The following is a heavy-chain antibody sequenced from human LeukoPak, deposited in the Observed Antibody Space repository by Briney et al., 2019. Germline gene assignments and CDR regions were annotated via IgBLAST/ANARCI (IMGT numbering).Heavy chain of an antibody. V-gene: IGHV3-7*04. CDR3: AGGGRWLQF. Sequence: GGSLRLSCAASGFTVISNYMSWVRQAPGKGLEWVANIKQDGSEKYYVDSVKGRFTISRDNAKNSLYLQMNSLRAEDTAVYYCAGGGRWLQFWGQGTLVTVSS. CDR1: GFTVISNY. J-gene: IGHJ4*02. D-gene: IGHD5-24*01. CDR2: IKQDGSEK.